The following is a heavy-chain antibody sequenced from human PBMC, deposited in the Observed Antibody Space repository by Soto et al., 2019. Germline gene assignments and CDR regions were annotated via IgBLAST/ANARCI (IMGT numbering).Heavy chain of an antibody. Sequence: QVQLVESGGGVVQPGRSLRLSCAASGFTFSSYGMHWVRQAPGKGLEWVAVISYDGSNKYYADSVKGRFTISRDNSKHTLYLQMNSLRAEDTAVYYCAKDRRPNYYCGMDVWGQGTTVTVSS. J-gene: IGHJ6*02. D-gene: IGHD6-25*01. CDR1: GFTFSSYG. CDR3: AKDRRPNYYCGMDV. CDR2: ISYDGSNK. V-gene: IGHV3-30*18.